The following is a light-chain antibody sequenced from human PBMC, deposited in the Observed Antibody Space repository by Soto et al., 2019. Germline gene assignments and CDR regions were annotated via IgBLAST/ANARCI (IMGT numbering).Light chain of an antibody. Sequence: EIVLTQSPGTLSLSPGERATLSCRASQSVSSSYLAWYQQKPGQAPRLLIYGASSRATGIPYRFSGSGSGTDFTLTSSGLEPEDFAVYYCQQYGSSPWTVGQETKMELK. V-gene: IGKV3-20*01. CDR2: GAS. CDR1: QSVSSSY. J-gene: IGKJ1*01. CDR3: QQYGSSPWT.